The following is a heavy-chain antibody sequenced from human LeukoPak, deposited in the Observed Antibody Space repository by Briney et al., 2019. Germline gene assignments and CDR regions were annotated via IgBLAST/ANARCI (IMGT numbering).Heavy chain of an antibody. CDR3: ARTYSSSWYWY. J-gene: IGHJ4*02. CDR2: IYYSGST. CDR1: GGSISSYY. D-gene: IGHD6-13*01. V-gene: IGHV4-59*12. Sequence: SETLSLTCTVSGGSISSYYWSWIRQPPGKGLEWIGYIYYSGSTNYNPSLKSRVTISVDKSKNQFSLKLSSVTAADTAVYYCARTYSSSWYWYWGQGTLVTVSS.